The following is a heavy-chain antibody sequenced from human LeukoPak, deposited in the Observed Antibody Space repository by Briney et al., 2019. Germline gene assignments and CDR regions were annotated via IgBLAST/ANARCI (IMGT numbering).Heavy chain of an antibody. Sequence: ASVKVSCKTSGYTFATYFMHWVRQAPGQGLEWMGYIKPNSGVTNYAQKFRGRVTMTWDTSISTAYIEMSGLTSDDTAIYYCARPTYCGSNCYFNFDYWGQGTLVTVSS. CDR1: GYTFATYF. D-gene: IGHD2-21*02. CDR3: ARPTYCGSNCYFNFDY. CDR2: IKPNSGVT. V-gene: IGHV1-2*02. J-gene: IGHJ4*02.